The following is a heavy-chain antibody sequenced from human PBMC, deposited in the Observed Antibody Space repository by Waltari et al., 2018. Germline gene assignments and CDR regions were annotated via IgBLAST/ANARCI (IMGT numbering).Heavy chain of an antibody. D-gene: IGHD3-16*01. CDR1: GFTFSPTW. V-gene: IGHV3-7*01. Sequence: EVQLVESGGALVQPGGSVRLSCAASGFTFSPTWMCWVRQTPGKGLEWVANIKPDGSEKYYVDSVKGRFTISRDNAKNSLYLQMNSLRAEDTAVYFCASGGGRPFDYWGQGTLVTVSS. CDR3: ASGGGRPFDY. J-gene: IGHJ4*02. CDR2: IKPDGSEK.